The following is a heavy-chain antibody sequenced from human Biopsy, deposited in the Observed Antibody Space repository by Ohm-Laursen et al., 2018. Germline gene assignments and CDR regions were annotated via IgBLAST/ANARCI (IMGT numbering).Heavy chain of an antibody. CDR3: ARDYDTSGYYYVS. D-gene: IGHD3-22*01. CDR1: GGSISNNNYY. CDR2: IFYRGST. Sequence: PSETLSLTCTVSGGSISNNNYYWGWIRQPPGKGLEWIGSIFYRGSTHYKPSLKSRVNIPVDTSKNQFSLKLNSVTAADTAVYYCARDYDTSGYYYVSWGQGTLVTVSS. V-gene: IGHV4-39*01. J-gene: IGHJ5*02.